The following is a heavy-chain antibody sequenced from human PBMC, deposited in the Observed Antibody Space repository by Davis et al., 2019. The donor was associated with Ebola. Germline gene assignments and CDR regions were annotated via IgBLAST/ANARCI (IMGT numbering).Heavy chain of an antibody. D-gene: IGHD2-8*02. Sequence: GESLKISCAASGFTVSSNFMGWVRQAPAKGLEWVSLIHSGGTTEYAESVKGRFTISRDNAKNSLYLQMNSLRAEDTAVYYCARWDSNNLYWIAYWGRGSLVTVSS. J-gene: IGHJ4*02. CDR3: ARWDSNNLYWIAY. V-gene: IGHV3-53*01. CDR1: GFTVSSNF. CDR2: IHSGGTT.